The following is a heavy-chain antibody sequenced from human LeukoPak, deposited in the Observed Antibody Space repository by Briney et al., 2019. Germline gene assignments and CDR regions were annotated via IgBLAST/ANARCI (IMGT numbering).Heavy chain of an antibody. CDR2: INSDVSST. V-gene: IGHV3-74*01. Sequence: GGSLRLSCAASGFTFSSYWMHWVRQAPGKGLVWVSRINSDVSSTTYADSVKGRFTISRDNAKNTLYLQMNSLRAEDTAVYYCARVDPAYYMDVWGKGTTVTVSS. J-gene: IGHJ6*03. D-gene: IGHD3-9*01. CDR3: ARVDPAYYMDV. CDR1: GFTFSSYW.